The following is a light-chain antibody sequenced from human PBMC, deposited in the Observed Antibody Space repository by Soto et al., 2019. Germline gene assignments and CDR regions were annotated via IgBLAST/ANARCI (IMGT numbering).Light chain of an antibody. CDR2: AAS. J-gene: IGKJ5*01. V-gene: IGKV1-17*01. Sequence: DIQMTQSPSSLAASVGDRVTITCRASQGIGNGLSWFQQKPGKAPKRLIYAASTLQSGVPSRFSGSGSGTEFTLPISRLQPEDFATYYCLRHNDYPITFGQGTRLEIK. CDR1: QGIGNG. CDR3: LRHNDYPIT.